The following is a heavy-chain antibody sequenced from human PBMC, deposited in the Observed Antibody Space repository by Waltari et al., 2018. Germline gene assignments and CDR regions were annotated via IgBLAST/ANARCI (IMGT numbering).Heavy chain of an antibody. V-gene: IGHV3-7*01. J-gene: IGHJ4*02. CDR1: GLPFSDPW. CDR2: KNQYGNEG. CDR3: AKKGGTMNR. Sequence: LLLESGGGLVQPGGSLRLSCQASGLPFSDPWMIWFRQDPGKGLEGVATKNQYGNEGYYLDSGKGRFTISRDNAKNSLYLQMDSLRVEDTAVYFCAKKGGTMNRWGRGTLVTVSS. D-gene: IGHD3-22*01.